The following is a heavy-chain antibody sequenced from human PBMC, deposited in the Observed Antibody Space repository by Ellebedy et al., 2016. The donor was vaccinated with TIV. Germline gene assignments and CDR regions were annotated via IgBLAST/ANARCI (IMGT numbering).Heavy chain of an antibody. Sequence: PGGSLRLSCAASEFTFSRYAMSRVRQAPWKGLEWVATQSGSDGQTYYADSLKGRFTISRDNSKNTLYLQVNSLRVEDTAVYYCAKGSMVRGVTPFDYWGQGTLVTVSS. D-gene: IGHD3-10*01. V-gene: IGHV3-23*01. CDR1: EFTFSRYA. CDR2: QSGSDGQT. CDR3: AKGSMVRGVTPFDY. J-gene: IGHJ4*02.